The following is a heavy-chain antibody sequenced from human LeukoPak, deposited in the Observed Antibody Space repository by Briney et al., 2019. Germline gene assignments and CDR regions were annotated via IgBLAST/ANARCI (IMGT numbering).Heavy chain of an antibody. J-gene: IGHJ4*02. V-gene: IGHV1-2*06. Sequence: ATVKVSCKASGYTLTDYYMHWVRQAPGQGLEWMGRINPNSGGTNYAQKFQGRVTMTRDTSISTVYMELSRLRSDDTAVYYCARVGYYESSGYYEYWGQGTLVTVSS. CDR3: ARVGYYESSGYYEY. D-gene: IGHD3-22*01. CDR2: INPNSGGT. CDR1: GYTLTDYY.